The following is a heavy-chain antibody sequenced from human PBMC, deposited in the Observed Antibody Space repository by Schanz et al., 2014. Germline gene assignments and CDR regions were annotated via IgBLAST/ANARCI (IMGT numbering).Heavy chain of an antibody. CDR2: INTGVNT. V-gene: IGHV3-23*01. CDR3: AKDISDTSGKDDY. CDR1: GFTFGDYA. D-gene: IGHD3-22*01. Sequence: EVQLLESGGGLVQPGGSLRLSCAASGFTFGDYAMTWVRQAPGKGLEWVSAINTGVNTYYADSVRGRFTMSRDNSKNTLYLQMNSLRAGDAAVYYCAKDISDTSGKDDYWGQGTLVTVSS. J-gene: IGHJ4*02.